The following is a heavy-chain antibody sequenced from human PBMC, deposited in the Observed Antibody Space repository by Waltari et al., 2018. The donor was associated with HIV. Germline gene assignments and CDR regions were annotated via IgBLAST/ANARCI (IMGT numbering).Heavy chain of an antibody. V-gene: IGHV1-69*01. D-gene: IGHD4-17*01. CDR3: AREPRANGDYAFAYYYYGMDV. J-gene: IGHJ6*02. CDR2: IIPIFGTA. Sequence: QVQLVQSGAEVKKPGSSVKVSCKASGGTFSSYAISWVRQAPGQGLEWMGGIIPIFGTANYAQKFQGRVTITADESTSTAYMELSSLRSEDTAVYYCAREPRANGDYAFAYYYYGMDVWGQGTTVTVSS. CDR1: GGTFSSYA.